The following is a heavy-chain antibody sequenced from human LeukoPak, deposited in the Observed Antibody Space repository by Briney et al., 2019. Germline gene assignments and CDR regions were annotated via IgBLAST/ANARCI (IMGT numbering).Heavy chain of an antibody. J-gene: IGHJ4*02. D-gene: IGHD6-13*01. CDR3: AKDKGIFDY. CDR1: GFTFDDYA. CDR2: VSWNSGSI. Sequence: PGGSLRLSCAASGFTFDDYAMHWVRQAPGKGLEWVSGVSWNSGSIGYADSVKGRFTISRDNSKNTLYLQMNSLRAEDTAVYYCAKDKGIFDYWGQGTLVTVSS. V-gene: IGHV3-9*01.